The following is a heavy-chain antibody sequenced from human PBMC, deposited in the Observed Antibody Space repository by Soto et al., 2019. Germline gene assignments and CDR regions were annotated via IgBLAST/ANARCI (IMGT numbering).Heavy chain of an antibody. CDR2: INPDGIIT. Sequence: PGGSLRLSCAASGFTFSSYWMHWVRQSPGKGLVWLSHINPDGIITTYADSVKGRFTISRDNAKNTLYLQMNSLRAEDTAVYYCARDYDSSGYPRYYFDYWGQGTLVTVSS. J-gene: IGHJ4*02. CDR1: GFTFSSYW. D-gene: IGHD3-22*01. CDR3: ARDYDSSGYPRYYFDY. V-gene: IGHV3-74*03.